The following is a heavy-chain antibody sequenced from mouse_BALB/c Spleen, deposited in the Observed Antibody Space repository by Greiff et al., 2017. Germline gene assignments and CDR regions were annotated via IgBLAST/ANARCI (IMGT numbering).Heavy chain of an antibody. Sequence: VQVVESGPGLVQPSQSLSITCTVSGFSLTSYGVHWVRQSPGKGLEWLGVIWSGGSTDYNSAFISRLSISKDNSKSQVFFKMNSLQANDTAIYYCALHYGKPWYFDVWGAGTTVTVSS. D-gene: IGHD2-1*01. J-gene: IGHJ1*01. V-gene: IGHV2-2*02. CDR1: GFSLTSYG. CDR2: IWSGGST. CDR3: ALHYGKPWYFDV.